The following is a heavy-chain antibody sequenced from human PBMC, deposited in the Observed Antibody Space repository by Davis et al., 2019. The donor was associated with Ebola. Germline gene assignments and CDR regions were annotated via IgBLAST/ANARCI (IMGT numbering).Heavy chain of an antibody. CDR2: INAGNGNT. V-gene: IGHV1-3*01. D-gene: IGHD1-1*01. J-gene: IGHJ6*02. CDR3: ARGGTWNLDYGMDV. CDR1: GYTFTSYA. Sequence: AASVKVSCKASGYTFTSYAMHWVRQAPGQRLEWMGWINAGNGNTKYSQKFQGRVTITRDTSASTAYMELSSLRSEDTAVYYCARGGTWNLDYGMDVWGQGTTVTVSS.